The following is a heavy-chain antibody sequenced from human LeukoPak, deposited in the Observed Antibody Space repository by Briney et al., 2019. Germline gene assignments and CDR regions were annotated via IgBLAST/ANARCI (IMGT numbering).Heavy chain of an antibody. CDR2: IYYSGLT. V-gene: IGHV4-39*07. Sequence: SETLSLTCTVSYGSISRINYYWGWIRQPPGKGLEWLGNIYYSGLTNYNPSLKSRVTISVDTSKNQFSLKLSSVTAADTAVYYCARGYSGYDSGEYNWFDPWGQGTLVTVSS. D-gene: IGHD5-12*01. J-gene: IGHJ5*02. CDR3: ARGYSGYDSGEYNWFDP. CDR1: YGSISRINYY.